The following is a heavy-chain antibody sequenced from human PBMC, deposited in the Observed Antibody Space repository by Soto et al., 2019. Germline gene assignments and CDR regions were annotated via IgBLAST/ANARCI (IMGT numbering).Heavy chain of an antibody. J-gene: IGHJ4*02. CDR3: ARDRYSSSWDQYYFDY. CDR1: GGTFNSYA. CDR2: IIPIFGTA. V-gene: IGHV1-69*13. D-gene: IGHD6-13*01. Sequence: ASVKVSCKASGGTFNSYAISWVRQAPGQGLEWMGGIIPIFGTANYAQKFQGRVTITADESTSTAYMELSSLRSEDTAVYYCARDRYSSSWDQYYFDYWGQGTLVTVSS.